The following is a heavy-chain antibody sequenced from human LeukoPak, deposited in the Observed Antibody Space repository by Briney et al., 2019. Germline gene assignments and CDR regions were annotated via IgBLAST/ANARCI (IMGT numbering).Heavy chain of an antibody. Sequence: GGSLTLSCAASGFTVSSNYMSWVRQAPGKGLEWVSVIYSGGSTYYADSVKGRFTISRDNSKNTLYLQMNSLRAEDTAVYYCARSHPYYGSGSTAPRGDYWGQGTLVTVSS. D-gene: IGHD3-10*01. J-gene: IGHJ4*02. V-gene: IGHV3-66*01. CDR1: GFTVSSNY. CDR2: IYSGGST. CDR3: ARSHPYYGSGSTAPRGDY.